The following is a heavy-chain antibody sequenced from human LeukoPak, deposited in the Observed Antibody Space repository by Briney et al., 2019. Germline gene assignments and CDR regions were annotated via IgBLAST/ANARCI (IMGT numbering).Heavy chain of an antibody. V-gene: IGHV4-38-2*02. CDR3: ARQGDYGDFYFDY. CDR2: IYHSGST. Sequence: PSETLSLTCTVSGYSISSGYYWGWIRQPPGKGLEWIGSIYHSGSTYYNPSLKSRVTISVDTSKNQFSLKLSSVTAADTAVYYCARQGDYGDFYFDYWGQGTLVTVSS. CDR1: GYSISSGYY. D-gene: IGHD4-17*01. J-gene: IGHJ4*02.